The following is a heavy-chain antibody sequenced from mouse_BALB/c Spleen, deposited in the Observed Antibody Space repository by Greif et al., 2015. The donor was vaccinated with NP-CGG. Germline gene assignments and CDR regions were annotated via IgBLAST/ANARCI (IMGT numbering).Heavy chain of an antibody. J-gene: IGHJ3*01. V-gene: IGHV3-8*02. CDR3: ARLGANWEFAY. CDR2: ISYSGST. D-gene: IGHD4-1*01. CDR1: GDSITSGY. Sequence: EVQVVESGPSLVKPSQTLSLTCSVTGDSITSGYWNWIRKFPGNKLEYMGYISYSGSTYYNPSLKSRISITRDTSKNXYYLQLNSVTTEDTATYYCARLGANWEFAYWGQGTLVTVSA.